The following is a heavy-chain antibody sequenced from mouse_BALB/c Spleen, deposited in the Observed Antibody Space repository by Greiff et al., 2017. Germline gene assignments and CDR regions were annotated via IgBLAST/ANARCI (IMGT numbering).Heavy chain of an antibody. CDR3: TREEWFAY. CDR1: GYTFTSYW. J-gene: IGHJ3*01. V-gene: IGHV1S127*01. Sequence: VQLQQPGAELVKPGASVKMSCKASGYTFTSYWMHWVKQRPGQGLEWIGVIDPSDSYTSYNQKFKGKATLTVDTSSSTAYMQLSSLTSEDSAVYYCTREEWFAYWGQGTLVTVSA. CDR2: IDPSDSYT.